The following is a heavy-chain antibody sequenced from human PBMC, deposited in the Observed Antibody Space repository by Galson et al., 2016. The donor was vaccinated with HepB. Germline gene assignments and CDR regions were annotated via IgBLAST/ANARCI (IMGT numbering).Heavy chain of an antibody. CDR1: GGSISSYY. D-gene: IGHD1-26*01. Sequence: LSLTCTVSGGSISSYYWSWIRQPPGKGLEWIGYIYYSGSSNYNPSLKSRVTISVDTSKNQFSLNLTSVTAADTAVYYCARLGVVGAKYDYWGQGTLVTVSP. CDR3: ARLGVVGAKYDY. J-gene: IGHJ4*02. V-gene: IGHV4-59*01. CDR2: IYYSGSS.